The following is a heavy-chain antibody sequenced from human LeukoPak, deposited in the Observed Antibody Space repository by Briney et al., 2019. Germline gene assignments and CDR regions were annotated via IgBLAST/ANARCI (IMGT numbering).Heavy chain of an antibody. V-gene: IGHV3-21*01. CDR2: VSTSGSDE. D-gene: IGHD3-22*01. Sequence: GGSLRLSCAASGFTFRTYKMNWVRQAPGKGLEWVSSVSTSGSDEYYATSVKGRFTISRDNAKNSLYLQMNNLRAEDTAVYYCARDVSTHYYDTSGYYSGSFLSKFDYWGQGSLVTVSS. CDR3: ARDVSTHYYDTSGYYSGSFLSKFDY. J-gene: IGHJ4*02. CDR1: GFTFRTYK.